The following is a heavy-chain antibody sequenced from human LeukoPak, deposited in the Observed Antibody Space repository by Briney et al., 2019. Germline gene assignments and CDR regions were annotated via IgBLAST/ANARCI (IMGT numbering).Heavy chain of an antibody. J-gene: IGHJ4*02. CDR2: INHSGST. D-gene: IGHD4-23*01. Sequence: PSETLSLTCTVSGGSISSYYWSWIRQPPGKGLEWIGEINHSGSTNYNPSLKSRVTISVDTSKNQFSLKLSSVTAADTAVYYCARGVTSKGNDYWGQGTLVTVSS. V-gene: IGHV4-34*01. CDR1: GGSISSYY. CDR3: ARGVTSKGNDY.